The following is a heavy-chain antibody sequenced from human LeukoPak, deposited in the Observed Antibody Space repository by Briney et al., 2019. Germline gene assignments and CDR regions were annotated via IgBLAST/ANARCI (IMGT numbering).Heavy chain of an antibody. CDR1: GGSFSGYY. V-gene: IGHV4-34*01. J-gene: IGHJ4*02. CDR3: ARDRSSGLWYDF. D-gene: IGHD2-8*02. CDR2: INHSGST. Sequence: PSETLSLTCAVYGGSFSGYYWSWIRQPPGKGLEWIGEINHSGSTNYNPSLKSRVTISVDTSKNQFSLKLSSVTAADTAVYYCARDRSSGLWYDFWGQGTLVTVSS.